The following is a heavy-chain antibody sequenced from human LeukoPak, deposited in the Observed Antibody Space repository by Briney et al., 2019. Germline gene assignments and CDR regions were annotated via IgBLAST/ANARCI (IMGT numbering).Heavy chain of an antibody. V-gene: IGHV3-21*04. Sequence: GGSLRLSCAASGFSFSTYSMIWVRQAPGKGLEWVSSVSGTREYIYYADSVRGRFTISRDNAKNTVYLQMNSLRAEDTALYHCARNNGMDVWGQGTTVIVSS. CDR3: ARNNGMDV. CDR1: GFSFSTYS. CDR2: VSGTREYI. J-gene: IGHJ6*02.